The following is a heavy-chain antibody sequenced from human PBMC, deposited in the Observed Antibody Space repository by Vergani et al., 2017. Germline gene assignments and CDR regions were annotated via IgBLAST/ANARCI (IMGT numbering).Heavy chain of an antibody. Sequence: QLQLQESGPGLVKPSETLSLTCTVSGGSISSSSYYWGWIRQPPGKGLEWIGSIYYSGSTYYNPSLKSRVTISVDTSKNQFSLKLSSVTAADTGVYYCATTSIGSGWLNYYYGMDVWGQGTTVTVSS. CDR2: IYYSGST. V-gene: IGHV4-39*01. D-gene: IGHD6-19*01. J-gene: IGHJ6*02. CDR1: GGSISSSSYY. CDR3: ATTSIGSGWLNYYYGMDV.